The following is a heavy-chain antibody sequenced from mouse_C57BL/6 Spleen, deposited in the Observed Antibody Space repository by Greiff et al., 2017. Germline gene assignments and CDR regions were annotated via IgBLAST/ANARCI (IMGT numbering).Heavy chain of an antibody. J-gene: IGHJ3*01. CDR3: ARYDYDGDFEAY. CDR2: FYPGSGNT. Sequence: QVQLQQSGAELVRPGASVKLSCKASGYTFTDYYINWVKQRPGQGLEWIARFYPGSGNTYYNGKFKGKATLTAEKSSSTAYMQLSRLTSEDSAVYFCARYDYDGDFEAYWGQGTLVTVSA. V-gene: IGHV1-76*01. CDR1: GYTFTDYY. D-gene: IGHD2-4*01.